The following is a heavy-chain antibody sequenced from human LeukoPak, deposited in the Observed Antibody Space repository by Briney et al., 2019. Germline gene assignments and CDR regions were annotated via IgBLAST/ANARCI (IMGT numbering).Heavy chain of an antibody. CDR2: TRNKANSYTT. CDR3: TTDLYDYVWGSYRY. CDR1: GFTFSDHY. V-gene: IGHV3-72*01. Sequence: GGSLRLSCAASGFTFSDHYMDWVRQAPGKGLEWVGRTRNKANSYTTEYAASVKGRFTISRDDSKNSLYLQMNSLKTEDTAVYYCTTDLYDYVWGSYRYWGQGTLVTVSS. J-gene: IGHJ4*02. D-gene: IGHD3-16*02.